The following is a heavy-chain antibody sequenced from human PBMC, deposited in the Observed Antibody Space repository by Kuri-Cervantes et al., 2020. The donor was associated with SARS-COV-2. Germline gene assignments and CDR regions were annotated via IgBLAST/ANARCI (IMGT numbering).Heavy chain of an antibody. CDR2: INPNMGGT. CDR3: ARDVCSGGSCYHYYMDV. CDR1: GYTFTGYY. D-gene: IGHD2-15*01. Sequence: ASVTVSCKASGYTFTGYYMHWVRQAPGQGLEWMGWINPNMGGTNYAQKFQGRVTMTRDTSISTAYIELSRLRSDDTAVYYCARDVCSGGSCYHYYMDVWGKGTTVTVSS. V-gene: IGHV1-2*02. J-gene: IGHJ6*03.